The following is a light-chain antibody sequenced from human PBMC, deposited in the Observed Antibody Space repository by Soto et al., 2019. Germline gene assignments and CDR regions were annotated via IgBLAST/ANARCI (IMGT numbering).Light chain of an antibody. J-gene: IGKJ4*01. V-gene: IGKV3-20*01. Sequence: VLTHSPATLSLSPGEIVTLSFRASQDIRISLAWYQQKPGQAPKFLIYRASTGDTGIPARFTGSGSGTDFTLTISRLEPEDFAVYYCQQYGSSPLTFGGGTKVDIK. CDR2: RAS. CDR1: QDIRIS. CDR3: QQYGSSPLT.